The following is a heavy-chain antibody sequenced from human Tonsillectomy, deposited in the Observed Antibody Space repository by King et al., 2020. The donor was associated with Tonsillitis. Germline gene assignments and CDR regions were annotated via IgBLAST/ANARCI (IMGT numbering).Heavy chain of an antibody. CDR3: ARTLYYYDSAGWGAFDI. J-gene: IGHJ3*02. D-gene: IGHD3-22*01. Sequence: VQLQQSGAEVKKPGESLKISCKGSAYSFTSYWIGWVRQMPGKGLEWMGIIYPGDSDTRYSPSFQGQVTISADKSITTAYLQWSSLKASDTAMYYCARTLYYYDSAGWGAFDIWGQGTMVTVSS. V-gene: IGHV5-51*03. CDR1: AYSFTSYW. CDR2: IYPGDSDT.